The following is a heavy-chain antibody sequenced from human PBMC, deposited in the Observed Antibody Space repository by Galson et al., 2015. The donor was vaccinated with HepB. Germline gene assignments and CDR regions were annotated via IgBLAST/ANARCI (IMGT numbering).Heavy chain of an antibody. D-gene: IGHD3-10*01. Sequence: SLRLSCAASGFTVSSNYMNWVRQAPGKGLEWVSVIYSGDNTYYADSVKGRFTISRDNSKNTLYLQMKSLRPEDTAVYYCARDSSHTYYYGSGSLTDALDIWGQGTMVTASS. J-gene: IGHJ3*02. CDR1: GFTVSSNY. CDR2: IYSGDNT. CDR3: ARDSSHTYYYGSGSLTDALDI. V-gene: IGHV3-66*02.